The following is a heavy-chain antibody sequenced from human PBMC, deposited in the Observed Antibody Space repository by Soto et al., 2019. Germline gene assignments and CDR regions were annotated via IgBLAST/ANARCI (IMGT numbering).Heavy chain of an antibody. V-gene: IGHV4-31*03. CDR3: ERRKQNYYGMDI. CDR2: ISYSGST. J-gene: IGHJ6*02. CDR1: GGSISSGGYY. Sequence: PSETLSLTCTVSGGSISSGGYYWSWIRQHPGKGLEWIGYISYSGSTYYNPSLKTRVTILVDASENHFSLKLTSVTAADTAVYYVERRKQNYYGMDIWGQGNTVTVS.